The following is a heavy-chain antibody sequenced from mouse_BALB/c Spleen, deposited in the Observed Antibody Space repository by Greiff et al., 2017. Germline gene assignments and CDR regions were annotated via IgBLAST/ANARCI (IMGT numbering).Heavy chain of an antibody. CDR2: IDPANGNT. Sequence: EVKLMESGAELVKPGASVKLSCTASGFNIKDTYMHWVKQRPEQGLAWIGRIDPANGNTKYDPKFKGKATLTVDKSSSTAYMELLSLTSEDSAVYYCARWDDYDVFAYWGQGTLVTVSA. V-gene: IGHV14-3*02. D-gene: IGHD2-4*01. CDR3: ARWDDYDVFAY. J-gene: IGHJ3*01. CDR1: GFNIKDTY.